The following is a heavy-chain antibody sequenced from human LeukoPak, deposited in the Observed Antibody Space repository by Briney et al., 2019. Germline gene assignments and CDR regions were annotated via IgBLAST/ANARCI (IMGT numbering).Heavy chain of an antibody. Sequence: SETPSLTCGVYGGSFSGYYWSWIRQPPGKGLEWIGEINHSGSTNYNPSLKSRVTISVDTSKNQFSLKLSSVTAADTAVYYCARGGGYCSGGSCYRYYFDYWGQGTLVTVSS. D-gene: IGHD2-15*01. V-gene: IGHV4-34*01. CDR1: GGSFSGYY. CDR2: INHSGST. CDR3: ARGGGYCSGGSCYRYYFDY. J-gene: IGHJ4*02.